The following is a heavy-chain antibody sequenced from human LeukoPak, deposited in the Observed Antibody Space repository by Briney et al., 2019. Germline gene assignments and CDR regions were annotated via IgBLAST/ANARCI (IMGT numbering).Heavy chain of an antibody. Sequence: SVKVSCKASGGTFSSYTISWVRQAPGQGLEWMGRIIPILGIANYAQKFQGRVTITADKSTSTAYMELSSLRSEDTAVYYCASRVSSSPPEEVFDIWGQGTMVTVSS. J-gene: IGHJ3*02. CDR1: GGTFSSYT. CDR3: ASRVSSSPPEEVFDI. CDR2: IIPILGIA. V-gene: IGHV1-69*02. D-gene: IGHD6-13*01.